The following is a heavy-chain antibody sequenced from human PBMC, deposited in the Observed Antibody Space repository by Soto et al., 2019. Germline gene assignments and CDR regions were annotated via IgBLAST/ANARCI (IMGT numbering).Heavy chain of an antibody. D-gene: IGHD6-19*01. CDR3: ANPFPGITVAGQDY. Sequence: GGSLRLSCAASGFTFSTYAMTWVRQAPGKGLEWVSSISGSGGSTYYTDSVTGRFTISRDNSKNTLSLQMNSLRAEDTAVYYCANPFPGITVAGQDYWGQGTLVTVSS. CDR1: GFTFSTYA. CDR2: ISGSGGST. J-gene: IGHJ4*02. V-gene: IGHV3-23*01.